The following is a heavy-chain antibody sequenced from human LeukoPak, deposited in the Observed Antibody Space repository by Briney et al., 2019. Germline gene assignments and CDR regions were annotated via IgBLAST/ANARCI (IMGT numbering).Heavy chain of an antibody. D-gene: IGHD2-15*01. CDR2: MNPNSGNT. J-gene: IGHJ4*02. Sequence: ASVKVSCKASGYTFTSYDINWVRQATGQGLEWMGWMNPNSGNTGYAQKFQGRVTMTRNTSISTAYMELSSLRSEDTAVYYCARPRGYCSGGSCSYSDYWGQGTLVTVSS. V-gene: IGHV1-8*01. CDR1: GYTFTSYD. CDR3: ARPRGYCSGGSCSYSDY.